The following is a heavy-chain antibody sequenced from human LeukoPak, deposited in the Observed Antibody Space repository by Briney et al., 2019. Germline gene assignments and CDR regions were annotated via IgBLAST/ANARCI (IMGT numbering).Heavy chain of an antibody. D-gene: IGHD6-25*01. CDR2: ISGSGGST. CDR1: GFTFSSYA. J-gene: IGHJ4*02. Sequence: PGGSLRLSCAASGFTFSSYAMGWVRQAPGKGLEWVSAISGSGGSTYYADSVKGRFAISRDNSKNTLYLQMNSLRAEDTAVYYCAAAERLDFPFDYWGQGTLVTVSS. V-gene: IGHV3-23*01. CDR3: AAAERLDFPFDY.